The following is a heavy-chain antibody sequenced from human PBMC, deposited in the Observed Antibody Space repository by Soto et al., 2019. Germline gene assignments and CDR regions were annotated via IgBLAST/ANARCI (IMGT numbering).Heavy chain of an antibody. CDR1: GGSISSYY. Sequence: PSETLSLTCTVSGGSISSYYWSWIRQPPGKGLEWIGYIYYSGSTNYNPSLKSRVTISVDTSKNQFSLKLSSVTAADTAVYYCARFGYVWGSYRYTDYYYGMDVWGQGTTVTVS. V-gene: IGHV4-59*01. J-gene: IGHJ6*02. CDR3: ARFGYVWGSYRYTDYYYGMDV. CDR2: IYYSGST. D-gene: IGHD3-16*02.